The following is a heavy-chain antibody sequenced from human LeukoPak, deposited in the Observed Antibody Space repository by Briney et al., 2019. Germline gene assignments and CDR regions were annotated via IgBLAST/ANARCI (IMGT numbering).Heavy chain of an antibody. V-gene: IGHV4-34*01. D-gene: IGHD3-10*01. CDR1: GGSFSGYY. CDR2: INHSGST. J-gene: IGHJ5*02. CDR3: ARRLYYYGSGSYQLNWFDP. Sequence: SETLSLTCAVYGGSFSGYYWSWIRQPPGKGLEWIGEINHSGSTNYNPSLKSRVTISVDTSKNQFSLKLSSVTAADTAVYYCARRLYYYGSGSYQLNWFDPWGQGTLVTVSS.